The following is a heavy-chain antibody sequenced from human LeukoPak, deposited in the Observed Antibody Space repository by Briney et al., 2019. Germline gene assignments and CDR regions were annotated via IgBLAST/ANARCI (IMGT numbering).Heavy chain of an antibody. CDR3: AKRRDYYYDSSGYFDY. CDR1: GFTFSSYA. Sequence: GGSLRLSCAASGFTFSSYAMSWVRQAPGKGLEWVANIKQAGSENSYADSVKGRFTISRDNSKNTLYLQMNSLRAEDTAVYYCAKRRDYYYDSSGYFDYWGQGTLVTVSS. J-gene: IGHJ4*02. V-gene: IGHV3-7*01. D-gene: IGHD3-22*01. CDR2: IKQAGSEN.